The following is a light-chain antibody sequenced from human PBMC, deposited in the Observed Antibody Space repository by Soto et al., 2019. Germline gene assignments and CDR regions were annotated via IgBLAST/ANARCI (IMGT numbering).Light chain of an antibody. CDR3: QSYDSSLTVV. CDR2: GNT. V-gene: IGLV1-40*01. CDR1: SSNIGPGYD. J-gene: IGLJ2*01. Sequence: QSVLTQPPSVSGAPGQTVTISCTGSSSNIGPGYDVPSYQQFPGTTPTFLIYGNTNRPSGVPDRFSASKSGTSDSLDITGLQAKDEAEYFCQSYDSSLTVVFGGGTKVTVL.